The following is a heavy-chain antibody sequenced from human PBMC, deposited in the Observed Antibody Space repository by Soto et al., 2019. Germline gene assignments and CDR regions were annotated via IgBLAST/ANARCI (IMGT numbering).Heavy chain of an antibody. D-gene: IGHD5-12*01. V-gene: IGHV1-2*02. J-gene: IGHJ5*02. CDR3: ARVRRGYSGYDHALGWFDP. CDR1: GYTFTGYY. CDR2: ISPNSGGT. Sequence: QVQLVQSGAEVKKSGASVKVSCKASGYTFTGYYIHWVRQAPGQGPEWMGEISPNSGGTKYAQRFQGRVTMTRDTSITTVYMELSNLSPDDTAVYYCARVRRGYSGYDHALGWFDPWGQGTLVTVSS.